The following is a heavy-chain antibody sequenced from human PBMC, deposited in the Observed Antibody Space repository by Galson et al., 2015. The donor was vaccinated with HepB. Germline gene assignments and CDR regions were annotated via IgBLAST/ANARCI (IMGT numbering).Heavy chain of an antibody. CDR1: GFTFRKYA. V-gene: IGHV3-30*04. Sequence: SLRLSCAAFGFTFRKYAMHWVRQAPGRGLEWVAVISYDESRTYYADSVKGRFTISRDNSKNTLFVQMNSLRAEDTAIYYCASGSSSSPPPDYYYDLDVWGQGTTVTVSS. D-gene: IGHD6-6*01. CDR3: ASGSSSSPPPDYYYDLDV. CDR2: ISYDESRT. J-gene: IGHJ6*02.